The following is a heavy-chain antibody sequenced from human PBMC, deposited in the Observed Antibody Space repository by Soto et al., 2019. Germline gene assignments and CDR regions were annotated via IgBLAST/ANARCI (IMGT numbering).Heavy chain of an antibody. Sequence: GGSLRLSCVGSGFTFSTYEMQWVRQAPGKGLEWVSYISSGGSTIFYGESVKGRFTVSRDNDRSSLYLQMNSLRVEDSGVYYRARIGTVLTPDDSWGQGTLVTVSS. CDR3: ARIGTVLTPDDS. J-gene: IGHJ4*02. CDR2: ISSGGSTI. V-gene: IGHV3-48*03. CDR1: GFTFSTYE. D-gene: IGHD2-21*02.